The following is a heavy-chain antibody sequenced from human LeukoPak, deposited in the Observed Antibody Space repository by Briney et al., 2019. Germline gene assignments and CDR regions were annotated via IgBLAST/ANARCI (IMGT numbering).Heavy chain of an antibody. Sequence: TGGPLRLLCAASGFTFSDYYMSWTRPPPGRAREGVSYIRSSGNPIYYADSVKGRFTISRDNAKNSLYLQMNSLRAEDTAVYYCARVFTSKFDYWGQRTLVTVSS. J-gene: IGHJ4*02. CDR1: GFTFSDYY. CDR2: IRSSGNPI. V-gene: IGHV3-11*04. D-gene: IGHD3-3*01. CDR3: ARVFTSKFDY.